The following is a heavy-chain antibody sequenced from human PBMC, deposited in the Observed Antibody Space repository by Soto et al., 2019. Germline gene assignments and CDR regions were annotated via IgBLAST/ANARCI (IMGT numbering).Heavy chain of an antibody. V-gene: IGHV4-59*01. J-gene: IGHJ6*03. CDR3: ASQAVTYYYYMDV. CDR2: VYYSGST. D-gene: IGHD6-19*01. CDR1: GGSISSYY. Sequence: SETLSLTCTVSGGSISSYYWSWFRQPPGKGLEWIGYVYYSGSTNYNPSLKSRVTISVDTSKNQFSLKLSSVTAADTAVYYCASQAVTYYYYMDVWGKGTTVTVSS.